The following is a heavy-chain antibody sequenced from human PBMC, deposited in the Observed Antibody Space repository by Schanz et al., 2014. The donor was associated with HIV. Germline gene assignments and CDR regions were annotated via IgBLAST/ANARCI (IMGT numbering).Heavy chain of an antibody. V-gene: IGHV3-23*01. CDR3: AKMARSVAANTNFDY. D-gene: IGHD6-19*01. Sequence: EEHLLESGGDLIQPGGSLRLSCVASGFPFSNFAMSWVRQAPGKGLEWVSSISESGGRTYYADSVNGRFAISRDKSKNTLYLQMNSLRVEDTAVYYCAKMARSVAANTNFDYWGQGTLVTVSS. CDR2: ISESGGRT. J-gene: IGHJ4*02. CDR1: GFPFSNFA.